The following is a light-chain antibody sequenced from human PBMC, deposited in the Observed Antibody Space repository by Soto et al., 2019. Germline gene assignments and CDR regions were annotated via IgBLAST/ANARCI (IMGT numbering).Light chain of an antibody. CDR3: LQDYTYPWT. J-gene: IGKJ1*01. Sequence: IQMTQSPSSLSASVGDRVTITCRASQGTSNELGWYQQRPGKAPKVLIYGASNLQSGVPSRFSGSASGTDFTLTIRSMQTPDFANYSCLQDYTYPWTFGQGTKVDIK. V-gene: IGKV1-6*01. CDR1: QGTSNE. CDR2: GAS.